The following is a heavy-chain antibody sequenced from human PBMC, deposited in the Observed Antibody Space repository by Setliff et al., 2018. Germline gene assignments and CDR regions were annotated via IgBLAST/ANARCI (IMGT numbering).Heavy chain of an antibody. CDR2: IYYTGTT. J-gene: IGHJ5*02. Sequence: SETLSLTCTVSGGSISSGSYYWGWIRQPPRKELEWIGYIYYTGTTNYNPSLKSRVTISVDTSKNQFSLKLSSVTAADTALYYCAKADEGPRRASGSYYPLLRFDPWGQGTLVTSPQ. CDR1: GGSISSGSYY. V-gene: IGHV4-61*01. D-gene: IGHD3-10*01. CDR3: AKADEGPRRASGSYYPLLRFDP.